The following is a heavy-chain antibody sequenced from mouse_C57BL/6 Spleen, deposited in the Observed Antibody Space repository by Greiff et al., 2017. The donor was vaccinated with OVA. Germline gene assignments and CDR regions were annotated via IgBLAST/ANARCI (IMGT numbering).Heavy chain of an antibody. CDR3: ARWMYYFDY. CDR1: GFTFTDYY. Sequence: VQLKESGGGLVHPGGSLSLSCAASGFTFTDYYMSWVRQPPGKALEWLGFIRNKANGYTTEYSASVKGRFTISRDNSQSILYLQMNALRAEDSATYYCARWMYYFDYWGQGTTLTVSS. CDR2: IRNKANGYTT. J-gene: IGHJ2*01. V-gene: IGHV7-3*01.